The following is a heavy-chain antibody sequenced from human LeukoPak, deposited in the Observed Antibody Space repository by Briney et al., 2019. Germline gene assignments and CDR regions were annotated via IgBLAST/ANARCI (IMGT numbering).Heavy chain of an antibody. Sequence: GSLRLSCAASGVTFSSYGMHWVREAPGKGLEWVAVISYDGSNKYYADSVKGRFTISRDNSKNTLYLQMNSLRAEDTAVYYCAKDVGPAVAGSDYWGQGTLVTVSS. CDR1: GVTFSSYG. D-gene: IGHD6-19*01. CDR3: AKDVGPAVAGSDY. V-gene: IGHV3-30*18. CDR2: ISYDGSNK. J-gene: IGHJ4*02.